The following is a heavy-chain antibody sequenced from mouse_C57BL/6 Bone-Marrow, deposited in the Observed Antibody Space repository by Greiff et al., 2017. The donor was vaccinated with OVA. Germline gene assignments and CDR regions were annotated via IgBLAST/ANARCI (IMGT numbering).Heavy chain of an antibody. D-gene: IGHD1-1*01. CDR2: IDPSDSYT. CDR3: ARSEEKFIHAMDY. V-gene: IGHV1-50*01. J-gene: IGHJ4*01. CDR1: GYTFTSYW. Sequence: QVQLQQSGAELVKPGASVKLSCKASGYTFTSYWMQWVKQRPGQGLEWIGEIDPSDSYTNYNQKFKGKATLTVDTSSSTAYMQLSSLTSEDSAVYYCARSEEKFIHAMDYWGQGTSVTVSS.